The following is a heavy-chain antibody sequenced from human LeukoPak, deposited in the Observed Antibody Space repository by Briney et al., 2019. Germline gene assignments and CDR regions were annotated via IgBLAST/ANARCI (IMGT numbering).Heavy chain of an antibody. J-gene: IGHJ3*02. V-gene: IGHV3-21*01. CDR2: ISSSSSYI. CDR3: ARLGIAVAGANNDAFDI. CDR1: GFTFSSYS. D-gene: IGHD6-19*01. Sequence: PGGSLRLSCAASGFTFSSYSMNWVRQAPGKGLEWVSSISSSSSYIYYADSVKGRFTISRDNAKNSLYLQMNSLRDEDTAVYYCARLGIAVAGANNDAFDIWGQGAMVTVSS.